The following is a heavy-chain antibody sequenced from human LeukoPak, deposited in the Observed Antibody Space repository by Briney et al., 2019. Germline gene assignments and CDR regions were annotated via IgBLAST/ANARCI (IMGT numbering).Heavy chain of an antibody. Sequence: ASVKVSCKASGYTVTGYFMHWVRQAPGQGLEWMGWTNPNSGATHYARRFQGRVTMTRDTSITTAYLELSRLRSDDTAVYFCARLSERYYFDYWGQGTLVTVSS. CDR3: ARLSERYYFDY. V-gene: IGHV1-2*02. CDR2: TNPNSGAT. J-gene: IGHJ4*02. CDR1: GYTVTGYF.